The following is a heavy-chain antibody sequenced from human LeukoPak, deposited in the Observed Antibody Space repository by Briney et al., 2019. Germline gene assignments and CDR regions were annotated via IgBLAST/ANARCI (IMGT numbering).Heavy chain of an antibody. Sequence: GGSLRLSCAASGFTFSSYGMHWVRQAPGKGLEWVAVIWYDGSNKYYADSVKGRFTISRDNSKNTLYLQMNSLRAEDTAVYYCAKDGPGENFDYWGQGTLVTVSS. V-gene: IGHV3-33*06. CDR2: IWYDGSNK. D-gene: IGHD3-10*01. CDR1: GFTFSSYG. CDR3: AKDGPGENFDY. J-gene: IGHJ4*02.